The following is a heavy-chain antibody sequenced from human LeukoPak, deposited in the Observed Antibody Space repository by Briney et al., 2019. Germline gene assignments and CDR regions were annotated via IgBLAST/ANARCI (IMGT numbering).Heavy chain of an antibody. V-gene: IGHV3-23*01. J-gene: IGHJ4*02. CDR2: ITGSGSGI. CDR1: GFTFSRHA. CDR3: VRSTKGAFEY. Sequence: GGYLRLSCAASGFTFSRHAVYWVRQAPGKGLEWVSTITGSGSGIYYADSVKGRFTISRDNSKNTMFMQMNSLRAEDTAVYYCVRSTKGAFEYWGQGTLVTVSS.